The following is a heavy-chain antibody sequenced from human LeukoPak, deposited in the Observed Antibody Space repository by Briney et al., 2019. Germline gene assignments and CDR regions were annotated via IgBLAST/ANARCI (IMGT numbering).Heavy chain of an antibody. V-gene: IGHV1-18*01. J-gene: IGHJ3*02. CDR1: GYTFTSYG. CDR3: ARPWGAARHGDAFDI. D-gene: IGHD6-6*01. Sequence: ASVKVSCKASGYTFTSYGISWVRQAPGQGLEWMGWISAYNGNTNYAQKLQGRVTMTTDTSTSTAYMELRSLRSDDTAVYYCARPWGAARHGDAFDIWGQGTMVTVSS. CDR2: ISAYNGNT.